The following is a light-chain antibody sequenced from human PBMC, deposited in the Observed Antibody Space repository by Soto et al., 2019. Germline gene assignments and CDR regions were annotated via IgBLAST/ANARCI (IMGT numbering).Light chain of an antibody. Sequence: SALTQPASVSGSPGPSITISCTGTSTDVGDSNHVSWYQHHPGKAPKLIIYEVSYRPSGVSNRFSGSKSAYTASLTISGLQAEDEADYYCNSQTTSGIRVFGTGTKLTVL. CDR3: NSQTTSGIRV. CDR1: STDVGDSNH. J-gene: IGLJ1*01. V-gene: IGLV2-14*01. CDR2: EVS.